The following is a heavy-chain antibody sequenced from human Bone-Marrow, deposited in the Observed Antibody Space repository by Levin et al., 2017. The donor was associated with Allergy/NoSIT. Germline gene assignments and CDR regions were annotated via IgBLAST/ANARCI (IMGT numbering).Heavy chain of an antibody. CDR1: GFSFSGYW. J-gene: IGHJ6*02. CDR2: INVDGSIT. Sequence: GGSLRLSCAASGFSFSGYWMHWVRQAPGKGLVWVSRINVDGSITTYADSVKGRFTISRDNAKDTLYLQMNSLRAEDTAVYYCAREGELQLLYGMDVWGQGTTVTVSS. V-gene: IGHV3-74*03. CDR3: AREGELQLLYGMDV. D-gene: IGHD3-10*01.